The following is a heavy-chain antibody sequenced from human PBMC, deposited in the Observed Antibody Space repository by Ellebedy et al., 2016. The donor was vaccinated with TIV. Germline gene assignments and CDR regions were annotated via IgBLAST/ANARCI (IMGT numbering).Heavy chain of an antibody. D-gene: IGHD4-17*01. CDR3: ARTSYGDYEGFYYYGMDV. Sequence: ASVKVSCKASGYTFTSYGISWVRQAPGQGLEWMGWISAYNGNTNYAQKLQGRVTMTTDTSTGTAYMELRSLRSEDTAVYYCARTSYGDYEGFYYYGMDVWGQGTTVTVSS. J-gene: IGHJ6*02. V-gene: IGHV1-18*04. CDR1: GYTFTSYG. CDR2: ISAYNGNT.